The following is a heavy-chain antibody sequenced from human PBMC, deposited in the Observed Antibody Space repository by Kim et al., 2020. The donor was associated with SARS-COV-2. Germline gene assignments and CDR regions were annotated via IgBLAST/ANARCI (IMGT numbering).Heavy chain of an antibody. D-gene: IGHD3-22*01. Sequence: IYSPSFQGQVTISADKSISNAYLQWSSLKASDTAMYYCARRGYHYYGMDVWGQGTTVTVSS. CDR3: ARRGYHYYGMDV. V-gene: IGHV5-51*01. J-gene: IGHJ6*02.